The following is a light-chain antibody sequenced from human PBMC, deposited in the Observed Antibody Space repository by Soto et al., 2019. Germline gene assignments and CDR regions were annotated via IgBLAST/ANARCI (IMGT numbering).Light chain of an antibody. Sequence: SYELTQPLSVSVALGQTARITCGGNNIGSKNVHWYQQKPGQAPVLVIYRDSNRPSGIPERFSGSNSGNTATLTISRAQAGDEADYYCQMWDSSTAPYVFGTGTKLTVL. CDR2: RDS. J-gene: IGLJ1*01. CDR3: QMWDSSTAPYV. CDR1: NIGSKN. V-gene: IGLV3-9*01.